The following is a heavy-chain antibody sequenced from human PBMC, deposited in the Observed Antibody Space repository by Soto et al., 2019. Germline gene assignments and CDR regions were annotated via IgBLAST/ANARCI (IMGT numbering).Heavy chain of an antibody. Sequence: ASVKVSCKASGYTFTSYDINWVRQATGQGLEWMGWMNPNSGNTGYAQKFQGRVTMTRNTSISTAYMELSSLRSEDTAVYYCARGTDSSQFYYYYGMDVWGQGTTVTVS. V-gene: IGHV1-8*01. J-gene: IGHJ6*02. CDR3: ARGTDSSQFYYYYGMDV. D-gene: IGHD6-19*01. CDR1: GYTFTSYD. CDR2: MNPNSGNT.